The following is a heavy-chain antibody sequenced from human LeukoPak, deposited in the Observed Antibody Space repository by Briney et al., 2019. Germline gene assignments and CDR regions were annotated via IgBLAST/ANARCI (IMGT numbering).Heavy chain of an antibody. CDR3: ARTTYDWSFDY. J-gene: IGHJ4*02. Sequence: SETLSLTSTVSGGSISSSSYYWGWIRQPPGKGLEWIGTIYYSGSTYYNPSLKSRVTISVDTSKNQFSLRLSSVTAADTAVYYCARTTYDWSFDYWGQGTLVTVSS. CDR2: IYYSGST. CDR1: GGSISSSSYY. D-gene: IGHD3-9*01. V-gene: IGHV4-39*01.